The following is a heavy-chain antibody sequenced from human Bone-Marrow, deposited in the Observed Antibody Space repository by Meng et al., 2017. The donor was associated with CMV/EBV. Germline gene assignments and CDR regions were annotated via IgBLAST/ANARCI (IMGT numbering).Heavy chain of an antibody. V-gene: IGHV1-69*05. J-gene: IGHJ4*02. CDR2: IIPIFGTA. Sequence: SVKVSCKVSGYTLTELSRHWVRQAPGQGLEWMGGIIPIFGTANYAQKFQGRVTITTDESTSTAYMELSSLRSEDTAVYYCARNTDLSGSYDYWGQGTLVTVSS. D-gene: IGHD1-26*01. CDR3: ARNTDLSGSYDY. CDR1: GYTLTELS.